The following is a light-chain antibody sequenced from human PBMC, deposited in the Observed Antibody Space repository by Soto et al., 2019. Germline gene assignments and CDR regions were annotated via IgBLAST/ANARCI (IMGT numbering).Light chain of an antibody. CDR2: GTS. J-gene: IGKJ5*01. Sequence: PGERGTLSCRASQSVSRTYLGWYQQPPGQPPRLVMSGTSNRATGTPDRFSSSGAGPVCTRTISRLEPEDVDVDCCQRYGSPPITFCQGTRLEIK. V-gene: IGKV3-20*01. CDR1: QSVSRTY. CDR3: QRYGSPPIT.